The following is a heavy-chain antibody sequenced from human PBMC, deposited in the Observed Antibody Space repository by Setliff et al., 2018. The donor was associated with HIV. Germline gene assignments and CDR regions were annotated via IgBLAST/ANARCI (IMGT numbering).Heavy chain of an antibody. CDR2: IYTTGGT. Sequence: SETLSLTCNISGVSIPTNYWNWIRQPAGKGLEWIGRIYTTGGTNYNPALKSRVTMSIDTSKNQISLKLNSVTAADTAVYYCARATYGSRAGTGLYFDSWGQGALVTVSS. CDR3: ARATYGSRAGTGLYFDS. CDR1: GVSIPTNY. J-gene: IGHJ4*02. D-gene: IGHD6-6*01. V-gene: IGHV4-4*07.